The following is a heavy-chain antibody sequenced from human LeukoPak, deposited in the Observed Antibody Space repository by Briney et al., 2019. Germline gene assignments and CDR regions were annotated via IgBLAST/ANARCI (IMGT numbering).Heavy chain of an antibody. CDR1: GYTFTSYG. D-gene: IGHD6-6*01. CDR2: ISAYNGNT. J-gene: IGHJ4*02. CDR3: ARDHSYSSSSGLFDY. V-gene: IGHV1-18*01. Sequence: GASVKVSCKASGYTFTSYGISWVRQAPGQGLEWMGWISAYNGNTSYAQKFQGRVTMTTDTSTSTAYMELRSLRSDDTAVYHCARDHSYSSSSGLFDYWGQGTLVTASS.